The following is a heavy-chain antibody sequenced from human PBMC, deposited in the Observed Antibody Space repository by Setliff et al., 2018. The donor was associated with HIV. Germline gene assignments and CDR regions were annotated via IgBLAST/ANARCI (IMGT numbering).Heavy chain of an antibody. CDR3: TTYSSVYYHSDC. J-gene: IGHJ4*02. D-gene: IGHD3-22*01. CDR2: VKQDGTET. Sequence: GGSLRLSCAASGFRFRSYWMSWVRQAPGKGLESVANVKQDGTETLYVDSVKGRFTISRDNANNLVYLQMNSLRVEDTAVYYCTTYSSVYYHSDCWGQGTLVTVSS. CDR1: GFRFRSYW. V-gene: IGHV3-7*01.